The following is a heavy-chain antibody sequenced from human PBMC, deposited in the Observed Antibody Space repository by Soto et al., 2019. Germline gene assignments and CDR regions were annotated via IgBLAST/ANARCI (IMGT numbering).Heavy chain of an antibody. D-gene: IGHD7-27*01. Sequence: PGESLKISCKGSGYSFTSYWISWVRQMPGKGLEWMGRIDPSDSYTNYSPSFQGHVTISADKSISTAYLQWSSLKASDTAMYYCARPRLTGDWGSAFDIWGQGTMVTVSS. V-gene: IGHV5-10-1*01. CDR1: GYSFTSYW. J-gene: IGHJ3*02. CDR3: ARPRLTGDWGSAFDI. CDR2: IDPSDSYT.